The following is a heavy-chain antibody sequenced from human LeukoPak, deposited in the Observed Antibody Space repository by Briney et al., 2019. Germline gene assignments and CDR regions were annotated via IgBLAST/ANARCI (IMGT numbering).Heavy chain of an antibody. Sequence: GESLKISCKGSGYSFTSYWIGWVRQMPGKGLEWMGIIYPGDSDTRYSPSFQGQVITSADKSISTAYLQWSSLKASDTAMYYCARHAYSSGWIAPHYWGQGTLVTVSS. CDR1: GYSFTSYW. J-gene: IGHJ4*02. CDR3: ARHAYSSGWIAPHY. D-gene: IGHD6-19*01. V-gene: IGHV5-51*01. CDR2: IYPGDSDT.